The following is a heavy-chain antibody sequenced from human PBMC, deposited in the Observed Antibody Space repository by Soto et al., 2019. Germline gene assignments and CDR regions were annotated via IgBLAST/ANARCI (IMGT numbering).Heavy chain of an antibody. Sequence: GGSLRLSCAASGFTFSNAWMSWVRQAPGKGLEWVGRIKSKTDGGTTDYAAPVKGRFTISRDDSKNTLYLQMNSLKTEDTAVYYCTINPYYDFWSGYSSPGENYYYYYMDVWGKGTTVTVSS. CDR3: TINPYYDFWSGYSSPGENYYYYYMDV. CDR1: GFTFSNAW. D-gene: IGHD3-3*01. CDR2: IKSKTDGGTT. J-gene: IGHJ6*03. V-gene: IGHV3-15*01.